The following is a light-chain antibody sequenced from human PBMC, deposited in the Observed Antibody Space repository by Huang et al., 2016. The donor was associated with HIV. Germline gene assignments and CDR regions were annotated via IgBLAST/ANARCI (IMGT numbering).Light chain of an antibody. Sequence: DIQMTQSPSSLSASVGDRVTSTCQASQDISNYLNWYQQKPGKAPKFLIYDASNLETGVPSRFSGSGSGTDFTFTISSLQPEDIATYYCQQYDNLPRFGGGTKVEIK. CDR2: DAS. CDR1: QDISNY. CDR3: QQYDNLPR. V-gene: IGKV1-33*01. J-gene: IGKJ4*01.